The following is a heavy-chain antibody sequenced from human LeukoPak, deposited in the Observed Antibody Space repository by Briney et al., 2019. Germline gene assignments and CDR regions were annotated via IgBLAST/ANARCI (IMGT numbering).Heavy chain of an antibody. CDR1: GGSFSGYY. D-gene: IGHD5-12*01. CDR2: INHSGST. CDR3: ARGPRRGYSGYSPSPFDY. J-gene: IGHJ4*02. Sequence: SETLSLTCAVYGGSFSGYYWSWIRQPPGKGLEWIGEINHSGSTNYNPSLKSRVTISVDTSKNQFSLKLSSVTAADTAVYYCARGPRRGYSGYSPSPFDYWGQGTLVTVSS. V-gene: IGHV4-34*01.